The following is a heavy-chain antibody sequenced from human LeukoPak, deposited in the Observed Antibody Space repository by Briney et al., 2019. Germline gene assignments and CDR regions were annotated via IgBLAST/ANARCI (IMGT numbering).Heavy chain of an antibody. Sequence: GASVKVSCKASGYTFTSYDINWVRQATGQGLEWVGWMNPNSGNTGYAQKFQGRVTITRNTSISTAYMELSSLRSEDTAVYYCARGHGMYQLLYRAFDIWGQGTMVTVSS. CDR3: ARGHGMYQLLYRAFDI. V-gene: IGHV1-8*03. J-gene: IGHJ3*02. CDR2: MNPNSGNT. D-gene: IGHD2-2*02. CDR1: GYTFTSYD.